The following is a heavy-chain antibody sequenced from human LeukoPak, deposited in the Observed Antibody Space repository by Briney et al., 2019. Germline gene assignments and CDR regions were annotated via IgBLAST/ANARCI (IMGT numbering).Heavy chain of an antibody. CDR1: GYTFTGYY. Sequence: ASVKVSCKASGYTFTGYYMHWVRQATGQGLEWMGWINPNSGGTNYAQKFQGRVTMTRDTSISTAYMELSRLRSDDTAVYYCAREVSTTEAYDYWGQGTLVTVSS. CDR2: INPNSGGT. D-gene: IGHD4-17*01. CDR3: AREVSTTEAYDY. V-gene: IGHV1-2*02. J-gene: IGHJ4*02.